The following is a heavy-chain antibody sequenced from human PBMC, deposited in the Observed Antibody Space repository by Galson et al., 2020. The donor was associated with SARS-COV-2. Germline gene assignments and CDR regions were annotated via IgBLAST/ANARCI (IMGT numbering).Heavy chain of an antibody. J-gene: IGHJ3*02. CDR1: GFTVSRKF. V-gene: IGHV3-53*01. Sequence: GESLKISCAASGFTVSRKFMSWVRQAPGKGPEWVSVIYSGGSTYYADSVRGRFTISRDNSKNTLYLEMNSLRAEDTAVYYCARDLEGSDAFDIWGQGTMVTVSS. CDR3: ARDLEGSDAFDI. CDR2: IYSGGST.